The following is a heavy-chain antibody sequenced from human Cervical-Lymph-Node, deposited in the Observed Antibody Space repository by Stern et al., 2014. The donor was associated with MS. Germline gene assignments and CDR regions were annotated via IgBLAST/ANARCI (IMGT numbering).Heavy chain of an antibody. V-gene: IGHV1-24*01. J-gene: IGHJ6*02. Sequence: QDQLVQSGAEVKKPAASVKVSCKVSGYTLREISMHWVRQAPGKGLEWLGGFDPEHGETRYAQKFQGRVTMAEDRSTDTAYMELSSLRSEDTAVYYCATHRGRVTYYYGMDVWGQGTTVTVSS. CDR3: ATHRGRVTYYYGMDV. CDR1: GYTLREIS. D-gene: IGHD2-21*02. CDR2: FDPEHGET.